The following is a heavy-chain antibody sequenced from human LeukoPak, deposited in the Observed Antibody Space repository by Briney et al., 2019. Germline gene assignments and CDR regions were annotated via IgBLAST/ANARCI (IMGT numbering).Heavy chain of an antibody. Sequence: ASVKVSCKASGYTFTGYYMHWVRQAPGQGLEWMGWINPNSGGTNYAQKFQGRVTMTRDTPISTAYMELSGLRSDDTAVYYCARDRDSSSPYGMDVWGQGTTVTVSS. D-gene: IGHD6-13*01. J-gene: IGHJ6*02. CDR1: GYTFTGYY. CDR3: ARDRDSSSPYGMDV. CDR2: INPNSGGT. V-gene: IGHV1-2*02.